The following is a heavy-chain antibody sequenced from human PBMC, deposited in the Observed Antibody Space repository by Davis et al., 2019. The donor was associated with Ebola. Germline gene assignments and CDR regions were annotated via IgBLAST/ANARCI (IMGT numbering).Heavy chain of an antibody. CDR1: GFTFSSYG. CDR3: ARGADTIFGVVIPSYFDY. D-gene: IGHD3-3*01. J-gene: IGHJ4*02. Sequence: PGGSLRLSCAASGFTFSSYGMHWVRQAPGKGLEWVAVIWYDGSNKYYADSVKGRFTISRDNSKNTLYLQMNSLRAKDTAVYYCARGADTIFGVVIPSYFDYWGQGTLVTVSS. V-gene: IGHV3-33*01. CDR2: IWYDGSNK.